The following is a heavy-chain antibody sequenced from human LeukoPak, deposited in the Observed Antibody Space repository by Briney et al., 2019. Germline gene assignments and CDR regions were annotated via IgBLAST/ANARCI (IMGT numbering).Heavy chain of an antibody. Sequence: GGSLRLSCAASGFTFSSYAMHWVRQAPGKGLEWVAVISYDGSNKYYADSVKGRFTISRDNSKNTLYLQMNSLRAEDTAVYYCARTVGATIDAFDIWDQGTMVTVSS. CDR3: ARTVGATIDAFDI. D-gene: IGHD1-26*01. CDR1: GFTFSSYA. CDR2: ISYDGSNK. J-gene: IGHJ3*02. V-gene: IGHV3-30*04.